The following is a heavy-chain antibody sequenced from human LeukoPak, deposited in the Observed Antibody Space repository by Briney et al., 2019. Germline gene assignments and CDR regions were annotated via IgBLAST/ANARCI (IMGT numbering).Heavy chain of an antibody. D-gene: IGHD3-10*01. J-gene: IGHJ3*02. CDR3: AKDALHYGSKAFDI. CDR2: ISGSGDST. Sequence: GGSLRLSCAASGFTFSNYAMTWVRQGPGKGLEWVSAISGSGDSTYYADSVKGRFTISRDNSKNTLYLQMNSLRAEDTAVYYCAKDALHYGSKAFDIWGQGTMVTVSS. CDR1: GFTFSNYA. V-gene: IGHV3-23*01.